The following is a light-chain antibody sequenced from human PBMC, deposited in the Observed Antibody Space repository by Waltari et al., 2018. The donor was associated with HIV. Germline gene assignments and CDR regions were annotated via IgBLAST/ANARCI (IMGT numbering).Light chain of an antibody. Sequence: SSVLTQPPSVSVAPGQTVSMTCAGNNVGSKDVHWYHQKPGQAPVLVVYDDSDRPSGIPEGFSGSKSGNTATLSISRVEVGDGADYYCQVWDIISAYVIFGGGTKLTVL. CDR3: QVWDIISAYVI. J-gene: IGLJ2*01. V-gene: IGLV3-21*02. CDR2: DDS. CDR1: NVGSKD.